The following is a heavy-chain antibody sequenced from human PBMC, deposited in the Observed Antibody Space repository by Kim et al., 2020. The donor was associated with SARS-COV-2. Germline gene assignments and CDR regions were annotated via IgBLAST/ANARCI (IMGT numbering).Heavy chain of an antibody. CDR2: IYPGDSDT. CDR1: GYSFTSYW. V-gene: IGHV5-51*01. CDR3: ARGSSSWGYIKPAPARHPVDY. Sequence: GESLKISCKGSGYSFTSYWIGWVRQMPGKGLEWMGIIYPGDSDTRYSPSFQGQVTISADKSISTAYLQWSSLKASDTAMYYCARGSSSWGYIKPAPARHPVDYWGQGTLVTVSS. D-gene: IGHD6-13*01. J-gene: IGHJ4*02.